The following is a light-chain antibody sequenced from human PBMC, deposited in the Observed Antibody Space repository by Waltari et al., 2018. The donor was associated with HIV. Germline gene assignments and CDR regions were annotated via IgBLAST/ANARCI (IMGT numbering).Light chain of an antibody. CDR3: QTWGTGIRV. Sequence: QLVLTQSPSASASPGASVKLTCTLSSGHSSYAIAWHQQQPEKGPRYLMKLNSDGSHSKGDGIPDRFSGSSSGAERYLTISSLQSEDEADYYCQTWGTGIRVFGGGTKLTVL. CDR1: SGHSSYA. CDR2: LNSDGSH. J-gene: IGLJ3*02. V-gene: IGLV4-69*01.